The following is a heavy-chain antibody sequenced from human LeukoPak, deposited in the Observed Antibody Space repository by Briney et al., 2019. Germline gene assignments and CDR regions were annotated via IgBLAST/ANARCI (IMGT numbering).Heavy chain of an antibody. CDR3: PKDMGDSSGYYFSAEFDY. V-gene: IGHV3-9*01. J-gene: IGHJ4*02. Sequence: PGGSVRLSCAASGFTFDDYAMHWVRQAPGKGLEWVSGISWNSGSIGYADSVKGRFTISRDNAKNSLYLQMNSLRAEDTALYYCPKDMGDSSGYYFSAEFDYWGQGTLVTVSS. CDR2: ISWNSGSI. D-gene: IGHD3-22*01. CDR1: GFTFDDYA.